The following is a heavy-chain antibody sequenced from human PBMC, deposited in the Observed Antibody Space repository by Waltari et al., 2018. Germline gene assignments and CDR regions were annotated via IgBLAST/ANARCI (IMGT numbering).Heavy chain of an antibody. V-gene: IGHV4-4*07. J-gene: IGHJ4*02. Sequence: QVQLQESGPGLVKPSETLSLTCTVSGGSISSYYWSWIRQPAGKGLEWIGRIYTSGSTNYTPSLTSRVTMSVDTSKNQFSLKLSSVTAADTAVYYCARVVSSSYLYYFDYWGQGTLVTVSS. CDR2: IYTSGST. CDR1: GGSISSYY. D-gene: IGHD6-6*01. CDR3: ARVVSSSYLYYFDY.